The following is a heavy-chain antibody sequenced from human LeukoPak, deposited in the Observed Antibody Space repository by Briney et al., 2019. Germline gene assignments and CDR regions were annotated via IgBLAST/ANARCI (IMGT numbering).Heavy chain of an antibody. CDR2: INPTSGGT. CDR1: AYTFTGYY. CDR3: ARVHNYYDSSGSFDY. D-gene: IGHD3-22*01. V-gene: IGHV1-2*02. J-gene: IGHJ4*02. Sequence: ASVKVSCKASAYTFTGYYMHWVRQAPGQGLEWMGWINPTSGGTNYAQKFQGSVTMTRDTSISTAYMELSRLRSDDTAVYYCARVHNYYDSSGSFDYWGQGTLVTVSS.